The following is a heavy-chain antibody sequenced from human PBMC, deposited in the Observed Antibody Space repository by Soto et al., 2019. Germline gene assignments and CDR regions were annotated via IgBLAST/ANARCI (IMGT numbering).Heavy chain of an antibody. Sequence: AGSLRLSCTASGFTFSSYWMHWVRHAPGKGLVWVSRINSDGSSTSYADSVKGRCTISRDNAKNTLYLQMNSLRAGATDVYFCSSDLDYPSWFDPWGQGTLVTVSS. CDR3: SSDLDYPSWFDP. V-gene: IGHV3-74*01. J-gene: IGHJ5*02. CDR1: GFTFSSYW. D-gene: IGHD3-3*01. CDR2: INSDGSST.